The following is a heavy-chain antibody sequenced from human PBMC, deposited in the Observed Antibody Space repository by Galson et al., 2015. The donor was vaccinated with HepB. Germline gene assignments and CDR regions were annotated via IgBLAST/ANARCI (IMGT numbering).Heavy chain of an antibody. J-gene: IGHJ4*02. CDR3: ARDSHYDILTGYYTAIFDY. CDR1: GFTFSSYA. V-gene: IGHV3-30*04. D-gene: IGHD3-9*01. CDR2: ISYDGSNK. Sequence: SLRLSCAASGFTFSSYAMHWVRQAPGKGLEWVAVISYDGSNKYYADSVKGRFTISRDNSKNTLYLQMNSLRAEDTAVYYCARDSHYDILTGYYTAIFDYWGQGTLVTVSS.